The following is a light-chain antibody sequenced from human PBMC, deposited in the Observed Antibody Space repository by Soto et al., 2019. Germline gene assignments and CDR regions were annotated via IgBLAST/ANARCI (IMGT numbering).Light chain of an antibody. J-gene: IGLJ2*01. CDR2: RNN. V-gene: IGLV1-47*01. CDR3: ASGDDSRNGPA. Sequence: QSVLTQPPSASVTPGQWVTLSCSGRSSNIGNNYVFWYQHFPGMAPKLLIYRNNQRPSGVPDRFSGSKSGTSASLAIAGLRAEDESDYYCASGDDSRNGPAVGGGTKLTVL. CDR1: SSNIGNNY.